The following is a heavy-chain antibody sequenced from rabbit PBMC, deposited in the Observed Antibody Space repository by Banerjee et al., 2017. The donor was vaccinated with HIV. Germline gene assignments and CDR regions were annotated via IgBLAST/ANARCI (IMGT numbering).Heavy chain of an antibody. D-gene: IGHD4-1*01. CDR2: IYAGSSGNA. J-gene: IGHJ4*01. V-gene: IGHV1S40*01. Sequence: QSLEESGGGLVQPEGSLTLTCTASGFSFSSSYYMCWVRQAPGKGLEWIGTIYAGSSGNAVYANWAKGRFTISKTSSTTVTLQMTSLTAADTATYFCARDLAGVIGWNFGLWGQGTLVTVS. CDR3: ARDLAGVIGWNFGL. CDR1: GFSFSSSYY.